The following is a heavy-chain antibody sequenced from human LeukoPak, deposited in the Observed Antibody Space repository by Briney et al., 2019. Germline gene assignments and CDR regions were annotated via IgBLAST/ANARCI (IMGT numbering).Heavy chain of an antibody. CDR3: ARPLAAAGSNWFDP. V-gene: IGHV4-34*01. CDR1: GFTFSSYA. D-gene: IGHD6-13*01. CDR2: INHSGST. J-gene: IGHJ5*02. Sequence: PGGSLRLSCAASGFTFSSYAMSWIRQSPGKGLEWIGEINHSGSTNYNPSLKSRVTISVDTSKNQFSLKLNSVTAADTAVYYCARPLAAAGSNWFDPWGQGTLVTVSS.